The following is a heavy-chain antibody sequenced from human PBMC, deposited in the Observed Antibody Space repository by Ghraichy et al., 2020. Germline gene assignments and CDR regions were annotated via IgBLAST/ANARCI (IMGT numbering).Heavy chain of an antibody. D-gene: IGHD1-1*01. V-gene: IGHV3-30*02. J-gene: IGHJ4*02. CDR1: GFTFSSYG. Sequence: GGSLRLSCAASGFTFSSYGMHWVRQAPGKGLEWVAFIRYDGSNKYYADSVKGRFTISRDNSKNTLYLQMNSLRAEDTAVYYCARTGTNRNIAPKKNQLDYWGQGTLVTVSS. CDR3: ARTGTNRNIAPKKNQLDY. CDR2: IRYDGSNK.